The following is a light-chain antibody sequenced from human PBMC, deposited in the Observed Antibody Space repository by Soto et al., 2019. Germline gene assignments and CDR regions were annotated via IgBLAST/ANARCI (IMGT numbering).Light chain of an antibody. CDR3: SSYAGSNNYV. CDR2: EVT. V-gene: IGLV2-8*01. Sequence: QSALTQPPSASGSPGQSVTISCTGTSSDVGGYNYVSWYQQHPGKAPKLVIYEVTKRPSGVPDRFSASKSGNTASLTVSGLQADDEADYYCSSYAGSNNYVFGTGTKLTVL. CDR1: SSDVGGYNY. J-gene: IGLJ1*01.